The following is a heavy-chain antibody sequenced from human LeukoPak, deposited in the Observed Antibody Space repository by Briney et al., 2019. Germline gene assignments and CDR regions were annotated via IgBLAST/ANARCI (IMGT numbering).Heavy chain of an antibody. CDR3: ARDPPYSSSSWNYGMDV. V-gene: IGHV3-11*01. CDR2: ISSSGSTI. CDR1: GFTFSDYY. J-gene: IGHJ6*02. Sequence: GGSLRLSCAASGFTFSDYYMSWIRQAPGKGLEWVPYISSSGSTIYYADSVKGRFTISRDNAKNSLYLQMNSLRAEDTAVYYCARDPPYSSSSWNYGMDVWGQGTTVTVSS. D-gene: IGHD6-6*01.